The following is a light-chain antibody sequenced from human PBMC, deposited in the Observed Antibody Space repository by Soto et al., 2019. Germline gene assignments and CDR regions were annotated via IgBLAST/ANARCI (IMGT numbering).Light chain of an antibody. Sequence: QSALTQPASVSGSPGQSITISCTGTSSDVGGYNYVSWYQQHPGTAPKLMIYXXXXXXXXXXXXXXGSKSGNTASLTISGLQAEXEADYYCSSYTSSSTVVFGGGTKLTVL. CDR3: SSYTSSSTVV. V-gene: IGLV2-14*01. CDR1: SSDVGGYNY. CDR2: XXX. J-gene: IGLJ2*01.